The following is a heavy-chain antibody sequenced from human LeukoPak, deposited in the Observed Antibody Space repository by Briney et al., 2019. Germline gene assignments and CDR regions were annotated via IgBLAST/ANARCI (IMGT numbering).Heavy chain of an antibody. V-gene: IGHV3-7*01. J-gene: IGHJ5*02. CDR1: GFTFSSYW. CDR2: IKEDGSEK. Sequence: GGSLRLSCAASGFTFSSYWMSWVRQAPGKGLEWVANIKEDGSEKYYVDSVKGRFTISRDNAKNSLYLQMNSLRAEDTAIYYCARATASNWFDPWGQGTLVSVSS. CDR3: ARATASNWFDP. D-gene: IGHD5-18*01.